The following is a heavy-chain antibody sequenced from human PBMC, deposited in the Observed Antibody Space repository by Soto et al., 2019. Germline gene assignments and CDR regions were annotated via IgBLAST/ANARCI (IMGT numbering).Heavy chain of an antibody. Sequence: LRLSCAASGFTFSSYSMNWVRQAPGKGLEWVSSISSSSSYICYADSVKGRFTISRDNAKNSLYLQMNSLRAEDTAVYYCARGHGSPLGVGSSYYFDYWGQGTLVTVSS. J-gene: IGHJ4*02. CDR1: GFTFSSYS. D-gene: IGHD6-6*01. CDR3: ARGHGSPLGVGSSYYFDY. V-gene: IGHV3-21*01. CDR2: ISSSSSYI.